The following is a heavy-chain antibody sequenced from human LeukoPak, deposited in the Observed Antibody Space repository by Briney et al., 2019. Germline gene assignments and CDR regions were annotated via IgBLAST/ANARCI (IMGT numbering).Heavy chain of an antibody. J-gene: IGHJ6*02. CDR3: ARVRYYYDSSGYFYYYGMDV. CDR1: GGSISSYY. CDR2: IYYSGST. V-gene: IGHV4-59*01. D-gene: IGHD3-22*01. Sequence: SETLSLTCTVSGGSISSYYWSWIRQPPGKGLEWIGHIYYSGSTNYNPSLKSRVTISVDTSKNQFSLKLSSVTAADTAVYYCARVRYYYDSSGYFYYYGMDVWGQGTTVTVSS.